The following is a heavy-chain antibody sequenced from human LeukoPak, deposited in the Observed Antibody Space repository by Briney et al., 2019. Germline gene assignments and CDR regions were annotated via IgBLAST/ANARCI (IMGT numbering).Heavy chain of an antibody. CDR2: INHSGST. V-gene: IGHV4-34*01. Sequence: SETLSLTCAVYGGSFSGYYWSWIRQPPGKGLEWIGKINHSGSTNYNPSLKSRVTISVDTSKNQFSLKLSSVTAADTAVYYCARGRRYYDFWSGYYRENWFDPWGQGTLVTVSS. CDR1: GGSFSGYY. D-gene: IGHD3-3*01. CDR3: ARGRRYYDFWSGYYRENWFDP. J-gene: IGHJ5*02.